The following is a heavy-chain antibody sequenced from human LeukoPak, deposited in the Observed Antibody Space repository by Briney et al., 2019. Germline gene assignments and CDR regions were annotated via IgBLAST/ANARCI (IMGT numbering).Heavy chain of an antibody. Sequence: ETLSLTCAVYGGSFSGYYWSWIRQPPGKGLEWVANIKQDGSEKYYVDSVKGRFTISRDNAKNSLYLQMNSLRAEDTAVYYCARGVYYYDSSGYYYCYYYYMDVWGKGTTVTISS. CDR1: GGSFSGYY. J-gene: IGHJ6*03. CDR3: ARGVYYYDSSGYYYCYYYYMDV. V-gene: IGHV3-7*01. D-gene: IGHD3-22*01. CDR2: IKQDGSEK.